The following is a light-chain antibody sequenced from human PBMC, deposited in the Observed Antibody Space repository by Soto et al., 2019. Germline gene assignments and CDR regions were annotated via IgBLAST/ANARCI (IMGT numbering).Light chain of an antibody. CDR1: QSLSIY. CDR3: QQAYSAPRT. Sequence: DIQMTQSPSSLSASVGDRVTITCRASQSLSIYLNWYQQRPGKAPKLLIYDVSTLQAGVPSRFSGSGSGTDFTLTINNLQPEDFATYYCQQAYSAPRTFCQGTKVEIK. CDR2: DVS. J-gene: IGKJ1*01. V-gene: IGKV1-39*01.